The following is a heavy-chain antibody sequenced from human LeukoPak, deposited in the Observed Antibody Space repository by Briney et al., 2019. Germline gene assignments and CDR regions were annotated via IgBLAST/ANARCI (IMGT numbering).Heavy chain of an antibody. CDR2: IWYDGSNK. CDR1: GFTFSSYG. D-gene: IGHD1-26*01. CDR3: ARDAAGTVGASPLEY. J-gene: IGHJ4*02. Sequence: GRSLRLSCAASGFTFSSYGMHWVRQAPGKGLEWGAVIWYDGSNKYYADAAKGRFTIYKDNSKNTLYLQLNRLRAEDTAVYYCARDAAGTVGASPLEYWGQGTLVTVSS. V-gene: IGHV3-33*01.